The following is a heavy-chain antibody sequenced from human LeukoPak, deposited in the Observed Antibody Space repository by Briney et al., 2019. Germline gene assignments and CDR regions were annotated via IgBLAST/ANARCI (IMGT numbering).Heavy chain of an antibody. V-gene: IGHV3-49*04. CDR2: IRSKAYGGTT. J-gene: IGHJ5*02. D-gene: IGHD2-2*01. CDR1: GFTFGHYA. Sequence: GGSLRLPCTASGFTFGHYAMSWVRQAPGKGLEWVGFIRSKAYGGTTEYAASVKGRFTISRDDSKSIAYLQMNSLKTEDTAVYYCTRVRVPAAMYSWFDPWGQGTLVTVSS. CDR3: TRVRVPAAMYSWFDP.